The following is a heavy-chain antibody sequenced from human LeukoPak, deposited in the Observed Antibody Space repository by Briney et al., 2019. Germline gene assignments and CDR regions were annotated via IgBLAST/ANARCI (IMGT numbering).Heavy chain of an antibody. Sequence: GGSLRLSCAASGFTFSSYDMHWVRQATGKGLEWVSAIGVAANTFYSGSVKGRSTISRENAKNSLYLRMSSLRAEDTAVYYCARQKTPHGNFDCWGQGTLVTVSS. CDR2: IGVAANT. CDR3: ARQKTPHGNFDC. D-gene: IGHD1-26*01. CDR1: GFTFSSYD. J-gene: IGHJ4*02. V-gene: IGHV3-13*01.